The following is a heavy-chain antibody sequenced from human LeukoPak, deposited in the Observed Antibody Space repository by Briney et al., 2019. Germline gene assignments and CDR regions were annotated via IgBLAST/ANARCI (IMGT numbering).Heavy chain of an antibody. CDR3: GRGGSWYPVDY. Sequence: SETLSLTCTVSGGSISSYYWSWIRQPPAQGLERSGYSYYNGSTNYNPSLKSRVTISVESSKNQFSLKLTSVTAADTAVYYCGRGGSWYPVDYWGQGTLVTVSS. V-gene: IGHV4-59*08. CDR1: GGSISSYY. J-gene: IGHJ4*02. CDR2: SYYNGST. D-gene: IGHD6-13*01.